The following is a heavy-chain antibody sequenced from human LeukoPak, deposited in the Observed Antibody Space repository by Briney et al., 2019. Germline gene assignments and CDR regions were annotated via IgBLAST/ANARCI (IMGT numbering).Heavy chain of an antibody. CDR1: GFTFSDHY. CDR2: TRNKANSYTT. V-gene: IGHV3-72*01. D-gene: IGHD6-13*01. CDR3: ARALGIAAAGTAYYYGMDV. J-gene: IGHJ6*04. Sequence: GGSLRLSCAASGFTFSDHYMDWVRQAPGKGLEWVGRTRNKANSYTTEYAASVKGRFTISRDDSKNSLYLRMNSLKTEDTAVYYCARALGIAAAGTAYYYGMDVWGKGTTVTVSS.